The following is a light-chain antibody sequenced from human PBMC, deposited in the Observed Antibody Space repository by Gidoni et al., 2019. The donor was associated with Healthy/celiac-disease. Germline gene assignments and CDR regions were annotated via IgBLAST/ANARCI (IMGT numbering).Light chain of an antibody. CDR1: QSVSSSY. CDR2: GAS. V-gene: IGKV3-20*01. J-gene: IGKJ2*01. CDR3: QQYGSSPRT. Sequence: EIVFTQSPGTLSLSPVERARLSCRASQSVSSSYLAWYQQKPGQAPCLLIYGASSRATGIPDRVSGSVSGTYFTLTISRLETEDFAVYYCQQYGSSPRTFGQGTKLEIK.